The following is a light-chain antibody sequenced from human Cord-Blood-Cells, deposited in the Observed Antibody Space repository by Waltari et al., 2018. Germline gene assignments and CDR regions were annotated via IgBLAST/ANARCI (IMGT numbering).Light chain of an antibody. V-gene: IGLV2-14*01. CDR1: SSDVGGYNY. CDR3: SSYTSSSTGV. CDR2: DVS. J-gene: IGLJ3*02. Sequence: QSALTQPASVSGSPGQSITISCTGTSSDVGGYNYVSWYQQHPGKAPKLMVYDVSKSPSGVDSGFSGSMAGSTAAVTIAGLQAEDEADYDCSSYTSSSTGVFGGGTKLTVL.